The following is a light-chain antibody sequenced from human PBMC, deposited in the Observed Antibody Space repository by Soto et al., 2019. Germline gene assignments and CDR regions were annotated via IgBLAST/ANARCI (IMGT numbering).Light chain of an antibody. CDR1: QSILYISDNKNY. CDR2: WAS. Sequence: DIVMTQSPDSLAVSLGERATINCRSSQSILYISDNKNYLAWYQQKPGQPPTLLISWASTRESGVPDRFSGSGSATDFTLTISSLLAEDVAVYYCQQYYSNPLTVGGGTKVDIK. V-gene: IGKV4-1*01. CDR3: QQYYSNPLT. J-gene: IGKJ4*01.